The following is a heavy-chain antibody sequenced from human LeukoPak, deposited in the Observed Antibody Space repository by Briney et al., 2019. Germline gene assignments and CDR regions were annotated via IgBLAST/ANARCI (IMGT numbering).Heavy chain of an antibody. V-gene: IGHV3-21*01. CDR3: ARDLLGYNYHYMDV. CDR2: ISSSTSYI. D-gene: IGHD3-16*02. J-gene: IGHJ6*03. CDR1: GFTFSSNY. Sequence: PGGSLRLSCAASGFTFSSNYMSWVRQAPGKGLEWVSSISSSTSYIFYADSVKGRFTISRDNAKNSLYLQMNSLGAEDTAVYYCARDLLGYNYHYMDVWGIGTTVTVSS.